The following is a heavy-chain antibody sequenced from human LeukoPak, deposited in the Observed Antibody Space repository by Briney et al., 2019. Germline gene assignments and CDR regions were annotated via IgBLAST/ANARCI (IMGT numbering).Heavy chain of an antibody. J-gene: IGHJ4*02. CDR1: GYIFTDYY. V-gene: IGHV1/OR15-1*04. D-gene: IGHD6-13*01. CDR3: ARAFSSSWPGPFFDY. CDR2: INPNSGGT. Sequence: GASVKVSCKASGYIFTDYYMHWVRQAPGQELGWMGRINPNSGGTNYAQKFQGRVTMTRDTSISTAYMELSSLRSEDMAVYYCARAFSSSWPGPFFDYWGQGTLVTVSS.